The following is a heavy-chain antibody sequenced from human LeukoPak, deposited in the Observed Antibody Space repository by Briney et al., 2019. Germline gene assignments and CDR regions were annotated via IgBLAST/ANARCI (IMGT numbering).Heavy chain of an antibody. J-gene: IGHJ6*02. CDR3: ARVDGPPEIFGVGPYYYYGMDV. V-gene: IGHV1-18*01. Sequence: ASVKVSCKASGYTFTSYGISWVRQAPGQGLEWMGWISAYNGNTNYAQKLQGRVTMTTDTSTSTAYMELRSPRSDDTAVYYCARVDGPPEIFGVGPYYYYGMDVWGQGTTVTVSS. CDR2: ISAYNGNT. D-gene: IGHD3-3*01. CDR1: GYTFTSYG.